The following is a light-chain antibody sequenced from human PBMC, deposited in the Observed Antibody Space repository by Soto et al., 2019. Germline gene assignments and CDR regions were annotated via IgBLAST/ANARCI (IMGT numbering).Light chain of an antibody. J-gene: IGLJ3*02. CDR3: SSYRSSGAVV. V-gene: IGLV2-14*01. CDR2: DVS. Sequence: QSALTQPASVSGSPGQSITISCTGASYVSWYQQHPGKAPKLMIYDVSNRPSGVSNRFSGSKPGNTASLTISGLQAEDEAVYYCSSYRSSGAVVFGGGTKLTVL. CDR1: SY.